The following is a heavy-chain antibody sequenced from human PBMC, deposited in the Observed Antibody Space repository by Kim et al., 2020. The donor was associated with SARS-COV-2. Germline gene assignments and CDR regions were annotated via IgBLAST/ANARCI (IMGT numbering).Heavy chain of an antibody. CDR3: AREYSIGWAYFDY. D-gene: IGHD6-19*01. Sequence: GGSLRLSCAASGFTFSSYSMNWVRQAPGKGLEWVSSISSSSSYIYYPDSVKGRFTISRDNAKNSLYLQMNSLRAEDTAVYYCAREYSIGWAYFDYWGQGTLVTVSS. CDR1: GFTFSSYS. V-gene: IGHV3-21*01. J-gene: IGHJ4*02. CDR2: ISSSSSYI.